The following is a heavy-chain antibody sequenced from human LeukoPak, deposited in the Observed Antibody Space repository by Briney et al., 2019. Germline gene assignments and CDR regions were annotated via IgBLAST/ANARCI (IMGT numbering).Heavy chain of an antibody. CDR3: TTATITIFGVVIH. CDR1: GFNFRHYA. CDR2: IRSQAYAETT. V-gene: IGHV3-49*04. D-gene: IGHD3-3*01. J-gene: IGHJ4*02. Sequence: PGGSLRLSCTTSGFNFRHYALTWVRQAPGKGLEWVGFIRSQAYAETTEYAASVRGRFTISRDYSTTVAYLQMNSLKTEDTAVYYCTTATITIFGVVIHWGQGTLVTVSS.